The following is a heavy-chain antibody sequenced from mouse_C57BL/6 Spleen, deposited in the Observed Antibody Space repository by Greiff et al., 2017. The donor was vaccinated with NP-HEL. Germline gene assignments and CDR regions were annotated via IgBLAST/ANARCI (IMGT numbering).Heavy chain of an antibody. CDR1: GYTFTSYW. CDR3: ALDSAGYDYFDY. D-gene: IGHD3-2*02. Sequence: VQLQQSGAELVKPGASVKMSCKASGYTFTSYWITWVKQGPGQGLEWIGDIYPGSGSTNYNEKFKSKATLTVDTSSSTAYMRLSSLTSEDSAVYYRALDSAGYDYFDYWGQGTTLTVSS. CDR2: IYPGSGST. J-gene: IGHJ2*01. V-gene: IGHV1-55*01.